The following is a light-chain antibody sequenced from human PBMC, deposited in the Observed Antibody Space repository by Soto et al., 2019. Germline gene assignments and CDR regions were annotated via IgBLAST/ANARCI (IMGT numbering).Light chain of an antibody. CDR3: AAWDDSLNGYA. V-gene: IGLV1-44*01. CDR2: SND. J-gene: IGLJ1*01. Sequence: QSVLTQPPSASGTPGQRVTISCSGSSSNIGINVLSWYQQLPGAAPNLLIYSNDQRPSGVPDRFSGSKSGTSASLAISGLQSEDEADYYCAAWDDSLNGYAFGPGTKLTVL. CDR1: SSNIGINV.